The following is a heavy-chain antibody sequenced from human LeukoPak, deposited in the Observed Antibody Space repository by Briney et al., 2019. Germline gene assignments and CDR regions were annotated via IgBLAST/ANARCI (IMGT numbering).Heavy chain of an antibody. Sequence: GGSLRLSCAASGFTFSGSAMHWVRQASGKGLEWVGRIRSKANSYATAYAASVKGRFTISRDDSKNTAYLQVNSLKTEDTAVYYCTGFMTTVTTGGYWGQGTLVTVSS. V-gene: IGHV3-73*01. CDR1: GFTFSGSA. CDR2: IRSKANSYAT. D-gene: IGHD4-17*01. CDR3: TGFMTTVTTGGY. J-gene: IGHJ4*02.